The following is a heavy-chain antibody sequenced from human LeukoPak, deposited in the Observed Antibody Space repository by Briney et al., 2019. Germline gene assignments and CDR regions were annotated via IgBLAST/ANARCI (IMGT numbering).Heavy chain of an antibody. CDR2: IFHSGST. CDR3: ARDPGFSSSWSFDY. J-gene: IGHJ4*02. CDR1: GYSISSGFH. D-gene: IGHD6-13*01. Sequence: SETLSLTCTVSGYSISSGFHWGWIRQPPGKGLEWIGNIFHSGSTYYNPSLKSRVTISVDTSKNQFSLKLSSVTAADTAVYYCARDPGFSSSWSFDYWGQGTLVTVSS. V-gene: IGHV4-38-2*02.